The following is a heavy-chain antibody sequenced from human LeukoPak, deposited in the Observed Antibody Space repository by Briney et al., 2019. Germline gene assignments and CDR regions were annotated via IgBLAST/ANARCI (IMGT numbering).Heavy chain of an antibody. Sequence: ASVKVSCKASGYTFTGSYIHWVRQAPGQGLEWMGWINPNSGGTSSAQKFQGRVTMTRDTSTSTVYMELSSLRSEDTAVYYCARDRGSKRVAYCGGDCYIGYFDLWGRGTLVTVSS. J-gene: IGHJ2*01. CDR1: GYTFTGSY. CDR2: INPNSGGT. V-gene: IGHV1-2*02. D-gene: IGHD2-21*02. CDR3: ARDRGSKRVAYCGGDCYIGYFDL.